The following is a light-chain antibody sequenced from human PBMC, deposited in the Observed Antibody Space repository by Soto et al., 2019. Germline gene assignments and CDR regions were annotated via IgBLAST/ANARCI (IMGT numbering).Light chain of an antibody. CDR3: QQSYSTPWM. CDR2: AAS. CDR1: QSISNY. J-gene: IGKJ1*01. Sequence: DIQMTQSPSSLSAFVGDRVTITCRASQSISNYLNWYQQKPGTAPKLLIYAASSLQSGVPSRFSGSGSGTDFTLTISSLQLEDFATYYCQQSYSTPWMFGQGTKVEIK. V-gene: IGKV1-39*01.